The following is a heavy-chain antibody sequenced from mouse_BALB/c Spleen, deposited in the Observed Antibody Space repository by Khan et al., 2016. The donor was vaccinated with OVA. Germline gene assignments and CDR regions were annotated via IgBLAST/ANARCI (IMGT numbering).Heavy chain of an antibody. Sequence: QVQLQQPGAELVKAGASVKMSCKASGYTFTSYWMHWVKQRLGQGLEWFAETNPTNGRTYYNEKFKSKATLTVDKSSSTAYMLLSGPTFEDSAVYYCARIKKIVATSFDYWGQGTTLPVSS. CDR2: TNPTNGRT. J-gene: IGHJ2*01. V-gene: IGHV1S81*02. D-gene: IGHD1-1*01. CDR3: ARIKKIVATSFDY. CDR1: GYTFTSYW.